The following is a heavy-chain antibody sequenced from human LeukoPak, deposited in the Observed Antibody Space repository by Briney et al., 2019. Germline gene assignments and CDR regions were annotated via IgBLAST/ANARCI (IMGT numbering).Heavy chain of an antibody. J-gene: IGHJ4*02. CDR2: ISGSGGST. CDR3: AKDTRSFDY. Sequence: GGSLRLSCAASGFTFRSYGRSWVGQAPGKGLEWVSAISGSGGSTFYADSVKGRFTISRDNSKNTLYLQMNSLRAEDTAVYYCAKDTRSFDYWGQGTLVTVSS. CDR1: GFTFRSYG. V-gene: IGHV3-23*01. D-gene: IGHD2-15*01.